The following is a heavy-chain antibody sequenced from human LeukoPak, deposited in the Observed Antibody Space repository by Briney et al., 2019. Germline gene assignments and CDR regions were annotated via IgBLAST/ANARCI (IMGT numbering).Heavy chain of an antibody. CDR1: GFTFNDLA. CDR2: IADAGT. Sequence: GRSLRLSCAASGFTFNDLAMTWVRQAPGKGLEWVSTIADAGTYYADSVKGRFIISRDNSKNMLYLQLNSLRADDTAMYYCARNLGPFDVRGHGTMVTVSS. V-gene: IGHV3-23*01. D-gene: IGHD3-16*01. J-gene: IGHJ3*01. CDR3: ARNLGPFDV.